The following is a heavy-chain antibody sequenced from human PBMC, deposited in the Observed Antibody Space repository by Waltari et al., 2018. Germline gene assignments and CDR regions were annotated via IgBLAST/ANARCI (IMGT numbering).Heavy chain of an antibody. CDR1: GLRFDTYG. Sequence: EVELSQAGGGLARTGESLRLSCVASGLRFDTYGMTWVRQGPGKGLGLNANMDRVGAGIQYADSVGCRVSISRDNSRNTLYLQMDSLRVDDTVVYYCATSLGYSTGWYDFSVDYWGQGAPVTVSP. CDR2: MDRVGAGI. CDR3: ATSLGYSTGWYDFSVDY. V-gene: IGHV3-23*01. D-gene: IGHD2-8*02. J-gene: IGHJ4*02.